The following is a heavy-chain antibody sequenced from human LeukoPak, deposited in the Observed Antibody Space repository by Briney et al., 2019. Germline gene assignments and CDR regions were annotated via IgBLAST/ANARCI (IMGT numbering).Heavy chain of an antibody. J-gene: IGHJ5*02. D-gene: IGHD3-3*01. CDR2: IYYSGST. V-gene: IGHV4-39*01. CDR3: ARSCDFWSGKTTFDP. Sequence: PSETLSLTCTVSGGSISSSSYYWGWIRQPPGKGLEWIGSIYYSGSTYYNPSLKSRVTISVDTSKNQFSLKLSSVTAADTAVYYCARSCDFWSGKTTFDPWGQGTLVTVSS. CDR1: GGSISSSSYY.